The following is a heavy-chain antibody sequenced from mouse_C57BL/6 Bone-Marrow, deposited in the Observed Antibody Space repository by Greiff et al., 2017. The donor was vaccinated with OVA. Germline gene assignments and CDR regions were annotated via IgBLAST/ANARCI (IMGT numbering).Heavy chain of an antibody. CDR3: ARFRYYGSCYRGYWYFDV. CDR1: GYTFTSYW. CDR2: INPSNGGT. J-gene: IGHJ1*03. Sequence: QVQLQQPGTELVKPGASVKLSCKASGYTFTSYWMHWVKQRPGQGLEWIGNINPSNGGTNYNEQFKSKATLTVDKSSSTAYMQLSSLTSEDSAVYYCARFRYYGSCYRGYWYFDVWGTGTTVTVSS. V-gene: IGHV1-53*01. D-gene: IGHD1-1*01.